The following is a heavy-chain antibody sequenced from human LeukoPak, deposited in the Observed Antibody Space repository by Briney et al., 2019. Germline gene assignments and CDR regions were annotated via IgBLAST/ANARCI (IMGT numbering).Heavy chain of an antibody. CDR3: ARDAKRDGYNLLDY. CDR2: ISSSGSTI. V-gene: IGHV3-48*03. D-gene: IGHD5-24*01. Sequence: GGSLRLSCAASGFTFSSYEMNWVRQAPGKGLEWVSYISSSGSTIYYADSVKGRFTISRDNSKNTLYLQMNSLRAEDTAVYYCARDAKRDGYNLLDYWGQGTLVTVSS. CDR1: GFTFSSYE. J-gene: IGHJ4*02.